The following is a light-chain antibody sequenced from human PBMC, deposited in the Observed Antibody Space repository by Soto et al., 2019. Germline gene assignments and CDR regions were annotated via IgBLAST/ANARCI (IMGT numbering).Light chain of an antibody. CDR3: GSYAGRYTRV. J-gene: IGLJ3*02. CDR1: SSDVGGYNY. Sequence: QSALTQPRSVSGSPGQSVTISCTGTSSDVGGYNYVSWYQQHPGKAPKLMMYDVSERPSGVPDRFSGSKSGNTASLTISGRQAEDEADYYCGSYAGRYTRVFGGGTKLTVL. CDR2: DVS. V-gene: IGLV2-11*01.